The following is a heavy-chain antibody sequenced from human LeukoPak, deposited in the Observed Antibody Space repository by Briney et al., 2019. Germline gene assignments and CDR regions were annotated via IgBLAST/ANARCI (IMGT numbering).Heavy chain of an antibody. CDR1: GFTFISST. D-gene: IGHD3-22*01. V-gene: IGHV1-58*02. CDR2: VVVGRGKT. Sequence: SVTVSCKASGFTFISSTIQWVRQARGQRLAWIGWVVVGRGKTNYAQKLQERVTITTDMSTGTAYLELSSLRSEDTAVYYCAAERYDSHCCWFDPWGQGTLVTVSS. J-gene: IGHJ5*02. CDR3: AAERYDSHCCWFDP.